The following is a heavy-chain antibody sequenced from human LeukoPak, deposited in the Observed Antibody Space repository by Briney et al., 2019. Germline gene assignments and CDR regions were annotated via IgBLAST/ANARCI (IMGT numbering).Heavy chain of an antibody. CDR2: SRVTYGSA. CDR1: GFPFSTYD. V-gene: IGHV3-23*01. Sequence: GGSLRLSCAASGFPFSTYDMTWVRQAPRQAMDWVSASRVTYGSAYYADSVKGRFTISRDNSKNTLYLQMNSLRAEDTAKYYCAKGSCSSHICYYFYYMDVWGKGTTVTVSS. D-gene: IGHD2-2*01. J-gene: IGHJ6*03. CDR3: AKGSCSSHICYYFYYMDV.